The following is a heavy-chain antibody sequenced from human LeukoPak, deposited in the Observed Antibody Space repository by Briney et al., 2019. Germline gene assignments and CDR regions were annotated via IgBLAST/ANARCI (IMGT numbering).Heavy chain of an antibody. CDR2: ISYDGSNK. CDR1: GFTFRSYG. CDR3: ARESGYDYVWGSYRPRAANAFDI. J-gene: IGHJ3*02. V-gene: IGHV3-30*03. D-gene: IGHD3-16*02. Sequence: PGGSLRLSCAASGFTFRSYGMHWVRQAPGKGLEWGAVISYDGSNKYYADSVKGRFTISRDNSKNTLYLQMNSLRAEDTAVYYCARESGYDYVWGSYRPRAANAFDIWGQGTMVTVSS.